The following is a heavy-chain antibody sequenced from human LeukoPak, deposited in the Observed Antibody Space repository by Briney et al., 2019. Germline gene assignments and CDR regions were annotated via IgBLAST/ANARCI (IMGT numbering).Heavy chain of an antibody. CDR2: ISYDGSNK. Sequence: GGSLRLSCGASGFTSSSYAMHWVRQAPGKGLEWVAVISYDGSNKYYADSVKGRFTISRDNSKNTLYLQMNSLRAEDTAVYYCARDQEYSSSLDYWGQGTLVTVSS. V-gene: IGHV3-30*01. D-gene: IGHD6-6*01. J-gene: IGHJ4*02. CDR1: GFTSSSYA. CDR3: ARDQEYSSSLDY.